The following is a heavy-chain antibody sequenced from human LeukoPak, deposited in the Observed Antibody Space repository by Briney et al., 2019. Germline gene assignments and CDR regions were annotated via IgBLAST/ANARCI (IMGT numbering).Heavy chain of an antibody. V-gene: IGHV1-46*01. CDR1: GYTFTDYY. Sequence: AASVKVSCKASGYTFTDYYMHWVRQAPGQGLEWMGIINPSGGATSYAQQFQGRITMTRDTSTTTVYMELSSLRSEDTAVYYCARGMYHHDAFDIWGQGTMVTVSS. CDR3: ARGMYHHDAFDI. CDR2: INPSGGAT. D-gene: IGHD2-2*01. J-gene: IGHJ3*02.